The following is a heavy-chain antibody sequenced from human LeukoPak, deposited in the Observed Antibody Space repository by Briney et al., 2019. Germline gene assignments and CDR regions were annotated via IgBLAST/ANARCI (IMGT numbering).Heavy chain of an antibody. V-gene: IGHV4-59*01. CDR3: ARLKATVSIHAYFDS. J-gene: IGHJ4*02. D-gene: IGHD4-17*01. Sequence: SETLSLTCTVSGGSFSSYYWTWIRQPPGKGLEWIGYIDHSGSTNYNPSLKSRVSISSDTSKNQFSLELSSVTAADTAVYYCARLKATVSIHAYFDSWGQGTLVTVSS. CDR2: IDHSGST. CDR1: GGSFSSYY.